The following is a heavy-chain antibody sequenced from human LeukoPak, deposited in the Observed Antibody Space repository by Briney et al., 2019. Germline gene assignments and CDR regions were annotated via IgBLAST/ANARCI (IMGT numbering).Heavy chain of an antibody. V-gene: IGHV3-43*02. J-gene: IGHJ5*02. D-gene: IGHD2-15*01. CDR1: GFTFDDYA. CDR3: AKDVVGLAATRGSWFDP. CDR2: ISGDGGST. Sequence: GGSLRLSCAASGFTFDDYAMHWVRQAPGKGLEWVSLISGDGGSTYYADSVKRRFTISRDNSKNSLYLQMNSLRTEDTALYYCAKDVVGLAATRGSWFDPWGQGTLVTVSS.